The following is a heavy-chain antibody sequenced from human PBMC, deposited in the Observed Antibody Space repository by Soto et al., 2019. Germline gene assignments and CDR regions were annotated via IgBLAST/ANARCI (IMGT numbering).Heavy chain of an antibody. D-gene: IGHD2-2*01. J-gene: IGHJ4*02. V-gene: IGHV3-30-3*02. Sequence: GGSLRLSCAASGFTFSSYAMHWVRQAPGKGLEWVAVISYDGSNKYYADSVKGRFTISRDNSKNTLYLHMNNLRAEDTARYFCAKYFFAMAHGPPTALDFWGKGTWVTVSS. CDR1: GFTFSSYA. CDR3: AKYFFAMAHGPPTALDF. CDR2: ISYDGSNK.